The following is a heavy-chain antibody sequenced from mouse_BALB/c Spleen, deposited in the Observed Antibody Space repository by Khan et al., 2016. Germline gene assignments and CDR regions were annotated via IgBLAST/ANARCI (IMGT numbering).Heavy chain of an antibody. V-gene: IGHV1S126*01. CDR2: IDPSDSET. CDR3: TRREGV. Sequence: VQLQESGPQLVRPGASVKISCKASGYSFTSYWIHWVKQRPGQGLDWIGMIDPSDSETKLDQNFRDKATLTVDKSSRTAYMQLSSPTSEDSAIHYCTRREGVWGQGTTLTVSS. J-gene: IGHJ2*01. CDR1: GYSFTSYW. D-gene: IGHD3-3*01.